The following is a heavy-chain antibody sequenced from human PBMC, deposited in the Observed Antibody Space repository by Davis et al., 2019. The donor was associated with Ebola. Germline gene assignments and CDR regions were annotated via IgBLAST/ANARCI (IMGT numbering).Heavy chain of an antibody. Sequence: PGGSLRLSCKGSGYSFTSYWISWVRQMPGKGLEWMGRIDPSASYTNYSPSFQGHVTISADKSISTAYLQWSSLKASDTAMYYCARRGYYYDSSGYYSGAFDIWGQGTMVTVSS. CDR3: ARRGYYYDSSGYYSGAFDI. D-gene: IGHD3-22*01. J-gene: IGHJ3*02. CDR1: GYSFTSYW. V-gene: IGHV5-10-1*01. CDR2: IDPSASYT.